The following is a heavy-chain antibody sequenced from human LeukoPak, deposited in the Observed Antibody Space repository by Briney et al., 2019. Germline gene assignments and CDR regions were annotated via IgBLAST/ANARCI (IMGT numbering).Heavy chain of an antibody. CDR2: INPNSGGT. D-gene: IGHD3-16*02. CDR1: GYTFTGYY. J-gene: IGHJ4*02. Sequence: GASVKVSCKASGYTFTGYYVHWVRQAPGQGLEWMGWINPNSGGTNYAQKFQGRVTMTRDTSISTAYMELRRLRSDDTAVYYCASFGDTYYDYVWGSYPDYWGQGTLVTVSS. CDR3: ASFGDTYYDYVWGSYPDY. V-gene: IGHV1-2*02.